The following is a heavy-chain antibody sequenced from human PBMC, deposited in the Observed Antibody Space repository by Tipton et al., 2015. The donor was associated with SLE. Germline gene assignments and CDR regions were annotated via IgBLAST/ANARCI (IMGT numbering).Heavy chain of an antibody. CDR1: GGSLNNHF. J-gene: IGHJ5*02. CDR2: VSPSGGT. Sequence: TLSLTCTVSGGSLNNHFCSWIRQSAGKGLEWIGRVSPSGGTNYNPSLKSRVTMSVDTSMNQFSLNLSSLTAADTAVYYCVRDKWGEYYPSTGYFWSFDPWGQGILVTVSS. CDR3: VRDKWGEYYPSTGYFWSFDP. D-gene: IGHD3-9*01. V-gene: IGHV4-4*07.